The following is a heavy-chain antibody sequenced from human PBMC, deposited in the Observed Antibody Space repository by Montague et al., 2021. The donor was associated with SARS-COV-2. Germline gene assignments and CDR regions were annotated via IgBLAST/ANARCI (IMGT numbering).Heavy chain of an antibody. V-gene: IGHV4-34*01. J-gene: IGHJ6*02. CDR1: GGSFSGNY. CDR2: INHYGST. Sequence: SETLSLTCAVSGGSFSGNYWCWIRQPPGKGLEWLGEINHYGSTNYNPSPKRRVTMSVDTSKNQFSLKLSSATAADTAVYYCARGLPVTTLFYYFDMDVWGQGTLVTVSS. D-gene: IGHD4-11*01. CDR3: ARGLPVTTLFYYFDMDV.